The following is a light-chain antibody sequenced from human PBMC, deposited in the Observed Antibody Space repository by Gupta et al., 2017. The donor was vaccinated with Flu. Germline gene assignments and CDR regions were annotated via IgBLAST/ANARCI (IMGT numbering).Light chain of an antibody. V-gene: IGLV2-14*01. CDR1: SSDIGYYNY. CDR2: EVS. J-gene: IGLJ3*02. CDR3: SSYTGSVTV. Sequence: QSALTQPASVSGSPGQSITISCTGTSSDIGYYNYVSWYQQYPGKVPKLSIYEVSYRPSGISDRFSGSKSGNTASLTISGLQAEDESDYYCSSYTGSVTVFGGGTKLTVL.